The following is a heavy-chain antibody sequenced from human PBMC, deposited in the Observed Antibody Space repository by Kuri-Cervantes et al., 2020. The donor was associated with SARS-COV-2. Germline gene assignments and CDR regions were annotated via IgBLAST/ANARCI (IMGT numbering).Heavy chain of an antibody. D-gene: IGHD6-13*01. CDR2: IYYSGST. Sequence: ESLKISCTVSGGSISSSSYYWGWIRQPPGKGLEWIGSIYYSGSTYYNPSLKSRVTISVGTSKNQFSLKLSSVTAADTAVYYCAVYSSSPYYYYMDVWGKGTTVTVSS. J-gene: IGHJ6*03. V-gene: IGHV4-39*07. CDR3: AVYSSSPYYYYMDV. CDR1: GGSISSSSYY.